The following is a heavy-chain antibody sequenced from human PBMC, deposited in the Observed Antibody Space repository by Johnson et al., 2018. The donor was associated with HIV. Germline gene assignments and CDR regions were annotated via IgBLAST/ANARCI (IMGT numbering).Heavy chain of an antibody. CDR1: GITVSSNY. V-gene: IGHV3-66*02. CDR3: AKAYSPGCDGFDI. D-gene: IGHD5-12*01. Sequence: MQLVESGGGLVQPGGSLRLSCAASGITVSSNYMSWVRQAPGKGLEWVSDIRNSGGRTYYADSVKGRFTIYSDNSKNTLYLQMDSLRTEDTGVDYCAKAYSPGCDGFDIWGQGTIVTVSS. CDR2: IRNSGGRT. J-gene: IGHJ3*02.